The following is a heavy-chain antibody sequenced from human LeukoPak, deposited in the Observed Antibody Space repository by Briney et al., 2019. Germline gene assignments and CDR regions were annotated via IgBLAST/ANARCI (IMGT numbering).Heavy chain of an antibody. CDR3: ARESGSGKYYYYYYMDV. J-gene: IGHJ6*03. V-gene: IGHV4-59*01. CDR1: GGSISSYY. CDR2: IYYSGST. Sequence: KPSETLSLTCTVSGGSISSYYWSWIRQPPGKGLEWIGYIYYSGSTNYNPSLKSRVTISVDTSKNQFSLKLSSVTAADTAVYYCARESGSGKYYYYYYMDVWGKGTTVTVSS.